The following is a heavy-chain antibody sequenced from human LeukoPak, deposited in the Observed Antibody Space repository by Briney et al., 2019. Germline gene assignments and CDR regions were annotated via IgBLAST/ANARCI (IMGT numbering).Heavy chain of an antibody. CDR2: INNRGDST. V-gene: IGHV3-23*01. CDR1: QFTFSNSA. J-gene: IGHJ4*02. Sequence: GGSLRLSCAASQFTFSNSAMNWVRQAPGKGLEWVSAINNRGDSTYYADSVKGRFTISRDNSKNTLYLQMNNLGVDDTAMYYCAKGRGSAVTTTLENWGQGTLVTVPS. CDR3: AKGRGSAVTTTLEN. D-gene: IGHD4-17*01.